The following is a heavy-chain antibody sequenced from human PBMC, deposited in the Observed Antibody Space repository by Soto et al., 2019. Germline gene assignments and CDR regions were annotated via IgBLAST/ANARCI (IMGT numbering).Heavy chain of an antibody. V-gene: IGHV1-2*04. CDR3: ARDVAAAGHYYYYYGMDV. Sequence: ASVKVSCKASGYTFTGYYMHWVRQAPGQGLEWMGWINPNSGGTNYAQKFQGWVTMTRDMSISTAYMELSRLRSDDTAVYYCARDVAAAGHYYYYYGMDVWGQGTTVTVSS. CDR2: INPNSGGT. D-gene: IGHD6-13*01. J-gene: IGHJ6*02. CDR1: GYTFTGYY.